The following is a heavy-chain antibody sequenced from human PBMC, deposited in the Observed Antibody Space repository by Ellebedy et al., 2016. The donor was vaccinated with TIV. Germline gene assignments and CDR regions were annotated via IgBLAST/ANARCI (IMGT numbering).Heavy chain of an antibody. J-gene: IGHJ4*02. CDR1: GFPFRNYA. CDR3: VRDGSYDYGDY. V-gene: IGHV3-30-3*01. CDR2: VSFDIDKK. D-gene: IGHD3-16*01. Sequence: GESLKISCEASGFPFRNYAMHWVRQSPRKGLEWVAIVSFDIDKKFYTDSVKGRFTISRDNPKNTVYLQMNSLRVEDTAVYYCVRDGSYDYGDYWGQGTVVTVSS.